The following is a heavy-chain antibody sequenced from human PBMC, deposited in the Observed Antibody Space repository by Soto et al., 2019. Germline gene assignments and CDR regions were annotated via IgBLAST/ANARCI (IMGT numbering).Heavy chain of an antibody. CDR2: VNPSNGDA. J-gene: IGHJ4*02. CDR1: GYSFTSYN. D-gene: IGHD2-2*01. V-gene: IGHV1-8*01. CDR3: ARAPRPAAIAVLDH. Sequence: QVQLEQSGTEVKEPGASVKVSCKASGYSFTSYNINWVRQTTGQGLGWMGWVNPSNGDAGLAQRFQGRFTMSSDTSITTAFVEVSSLAPEDAAIYFCARAPRPAAIAVLDHWGQGTLVSVSS.